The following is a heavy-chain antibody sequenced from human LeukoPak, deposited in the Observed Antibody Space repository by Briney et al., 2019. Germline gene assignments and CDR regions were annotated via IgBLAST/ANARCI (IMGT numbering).Heavy chain of an antibody. D-gene: IGHD1-1*01. V-gene: IGHV3-23*01. CDR1: GFTFSSCA. Sequence: GGSLRLSCAASGFTFSSCAVSWVRQAPGKGLEWVSAISGSGASTFYADSVKGRFTISRDNSKNSLYLQMNSLRTEDTALYYCAKGNAYSDYYMDVWGKGTTVTVSS. J-gene: IGHJ6*03. CDR3: AKGNAYSDYYMDV. CDR2: ISGSGAST.